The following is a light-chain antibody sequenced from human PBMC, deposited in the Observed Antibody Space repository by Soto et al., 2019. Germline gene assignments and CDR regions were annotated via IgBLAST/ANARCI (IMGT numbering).Light chain of an antibody. J-gene: IGKJ3*01. Sequence: DIQLTQSPAFLSASVGDRVTITCRASQGISNNLAWYQQKPGKAPELLIYTASTLQSGVPSRFSGSALGTEFTLTISSLQPEDFATYCCQQLNTFPFTFGPGTKVDI. CDR3: QQLNTFPFT. V-gene: IGKV1-9*01. CDR1: QGISNN. CDR2: TAS.